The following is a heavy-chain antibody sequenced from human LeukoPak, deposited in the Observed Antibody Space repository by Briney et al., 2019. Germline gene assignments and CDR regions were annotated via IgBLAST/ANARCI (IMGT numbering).Heavy chain of an antibody. CDR3: ARASGSAMVAFDI. Sequence: PSETLSLTCAGYGGSFSGYYWSWIRQPPGKGLEWIGEINHSGSTNYNPSLKSRVTISVDTSKNQFSLKLSSVTAADTAVYYCARASGSAMVAFDIWGQGTMVTVSS. J-gene: IGHJ3*02. D-gene: IGHD2-2*01. V-gene: IGHV4-34*01. CDR1: GGSFSGYY. CDR2: INHSGST.